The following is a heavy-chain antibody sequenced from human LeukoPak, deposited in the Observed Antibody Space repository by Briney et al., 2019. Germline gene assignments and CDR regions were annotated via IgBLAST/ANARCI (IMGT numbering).Heavy chain of an antibody. Sequence: ASVKVSCKASGYTCTGYYMHWVRQAPGQGLEWMGWINPNSGGTNYGQNFQGRVTMTRDTSISTVYMELSSLRSDDTAVYYRARVKYDYGDYLGTHYYYYMDVWGKGTTVTVSS. J-gene: IGHJ6*03. CDR3: ARVKYDYGDYLGTHYYYYMDV. D-gene: IGHD4-17*01. CDR2: INPNSGGT. CDR1: GYTCTGYY. V-gene: IGHV1-2*02.